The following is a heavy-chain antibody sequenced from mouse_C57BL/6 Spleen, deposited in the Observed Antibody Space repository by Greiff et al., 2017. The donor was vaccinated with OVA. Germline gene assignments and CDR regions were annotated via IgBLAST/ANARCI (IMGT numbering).Heavy chain of an antibody. CDR2: IWGGGST. Sequence: VMLVESGPGLVAPSQSLSITCTVSGFSLTSYGVDWVRQPPGKGLEWLGVIWGGGSTNYNSALMSRLSISKDNSKSQFFLKMNSLQTDDTAMYFCAKHTTVALGYAMDYWGQGTSVTVSS. D-gene: IGHD1-1*01. CDR3: AKHTTVALGYAMDY. V-gene: IGHV2-9*01. J-gene: IGHJ4*01. CDR1: GFSLTSYG.